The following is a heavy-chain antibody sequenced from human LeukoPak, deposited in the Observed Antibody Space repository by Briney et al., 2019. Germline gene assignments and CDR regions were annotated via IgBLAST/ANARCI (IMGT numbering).Heavy chain of an antibody. CDR2: IFYTGRA. CDR3: SRRVEGANTRVDS. Sequence: SETLSLTCTVSRGSISPDHCAWIRQPPGKGLEWIGYIFYTGRAKYNPSLEGRATLTVDMSKNQVSLKLSSVTAADTAMYYCSRRVEGANTRVDSWGQGTLVTVSS. CDR1: RGSISPDH. J-gene: IGHJ4*02. V-gene: IGHV4-59*08. D-gene: IGHD4/OR15-4a*01.